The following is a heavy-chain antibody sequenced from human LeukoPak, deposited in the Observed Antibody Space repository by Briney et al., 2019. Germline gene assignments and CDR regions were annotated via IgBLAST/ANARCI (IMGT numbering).Heavy chain of an antibody. Sequence: GGSLRLSCAASGFTFSSYSMNWVRQAPGKGLEWVSSISSSSSYIYYADSVKGRFTIPRDNAKNSLYLQMNSLRAEDTAVYYCARVGSGWYFDYWGQGTLVTVSS. CDR1: GFTFSSYS. V-gene: IGHV3-21*01. J-gene: IGHJ4*02. CDR2: ISSSSSYI. D-gene: IGHD6-19*01. CDR3: ARVGSGWYFDY.